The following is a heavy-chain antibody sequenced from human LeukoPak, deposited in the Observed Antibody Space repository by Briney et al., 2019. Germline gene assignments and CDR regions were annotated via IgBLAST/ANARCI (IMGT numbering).Heavy chain of an antibody. Sequence: ASVKVSCKASGYTFTGYYMHWVRQAPGQGLEWMGWINPNSGGTNYAQKLQGRVTMTTDTSTSTAYMELRSLRSDDTAVYYCARDETMVQGVIYGLPDYWGQGTLVTVSS. CDR3: ARDETMVQGVIYGLPDY. V-gene: IGHV1-2*02. J-gene: IGHJ4*02. CDR2: INPNSGGT. CDR1: GYTFTGYY. D-gene: IGHD3-10*01.